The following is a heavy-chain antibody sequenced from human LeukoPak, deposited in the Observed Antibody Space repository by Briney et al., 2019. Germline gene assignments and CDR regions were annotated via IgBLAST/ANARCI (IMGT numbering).Heavy chain of an antibody. CDR2: IYPGDSDT. CDR1: GYSFTSYW. V-gene: IGHV5-51*01. D-gene: IGHD2-21*01. CDR3: ARGPLGPIPYSNFDY. Sequence: GESLKISCKGSGYSFTSYWIGWVRPMPGKGLEWMGIIYPGDSDTRYSPSFQGQVTISADKSISTAYLQWSSLKASDTAMYYCARGPLGPIPYSNFDYWGQGTLVTVSS. J-gene: IGHJ4*02.